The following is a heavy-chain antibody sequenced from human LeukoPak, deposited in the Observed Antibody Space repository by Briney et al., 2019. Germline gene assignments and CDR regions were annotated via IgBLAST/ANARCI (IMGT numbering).Heavy chain of an antibody. CDR2: ICTAGDT. CDR1: GFTFSSYD. J-gene: IGHJ6*02. D-gene: IGHD4-11*01. CDR3: ARGRTTVTTLRYYYYYGMDV. V-gene: IGHV3-13*01. Sequence: GGSLRLSCAASGFTFSSYDMHWVRQATGKGLEWVSAICTAGDTYYPGSVKGRFTISTENPKHSLYLQMHSLSAGDTAVYYCARGRTTVTTLRYYYYYGMDVWGQGTTVTVSS.